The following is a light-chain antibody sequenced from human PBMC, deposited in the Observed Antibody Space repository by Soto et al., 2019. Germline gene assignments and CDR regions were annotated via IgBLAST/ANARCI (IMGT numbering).Light chain of an antibody. CDR2: AVT. J-gene: IGLJ3*02. CDR3: SSYTSSSTHWV. Sequence: QSVLTQPASVSGSPGQSIAISCTGTSSDVGGYNYVSWYQQHPGKAPKLVIYAVTNRPSGVSDRFSGSKSGNTASLTISGLQAEDEADYYCSSYTSSSTHWVFGGGTKLTVL. CDR1: SSDVGGYNY. V-gene: IGLV2-14*01.